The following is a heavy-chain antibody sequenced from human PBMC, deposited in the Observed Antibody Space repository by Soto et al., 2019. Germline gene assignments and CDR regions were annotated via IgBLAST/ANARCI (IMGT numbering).Heavy chain of an antibody. CDR2: SKSRADGGAT. Sequence: GSLRLSCAASGFSFSNACMNWVRQAPGKGLEWVGRSKSRADGGATDFAAPVKGRFTISRDDSKNTLYLQMNSLKTEDTAVYYCTPLGYCITTSCSSLGMDVWGQGT. J-gene: IGHJ6*02. D-gene: IGHD2-2*01. V-gene: IGHV3-15*07. CDR3: TPLGYCITTSCSSLGMDV. CDR1: GFSFSNAC.